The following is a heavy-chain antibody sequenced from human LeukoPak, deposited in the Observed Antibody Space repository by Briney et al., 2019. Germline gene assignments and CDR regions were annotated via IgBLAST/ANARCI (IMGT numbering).Heavy chain of an antibody. V-gene: IGHV3-30*03. CDR3: ATLYGDDAFDI. D-gene: IGHD4-17*01. J-gene: IGHJ3*02. CDR1: GFTFSSYG. CDR2: ISYDGSNK. Sequence: PGGSLRLSCAASGFTFSSYGMHWVRQAPGKGLEWVAVISYDGSNKYYADPVKGRFTISRDNSKNTLYLQMNSLRAEDTAVYYCATLYGDDAFDIWGQGTMVTVSS.